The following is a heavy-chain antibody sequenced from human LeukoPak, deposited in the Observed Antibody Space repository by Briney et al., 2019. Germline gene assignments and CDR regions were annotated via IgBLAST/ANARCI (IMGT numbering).Heavy chain of an antibody. J-gene: IGHJ3*02. D-gene: IGHD3-22*01. CDR2: IYHSGSI. CDR3: ARSDSSGYADAFDI. V-gene: IGHV4-4*02. CDR1: GGSISSSNW. Sequence: SGTLSLTCAVSGGSISSSNWWSWVRQPPGKGLEGIGEIYHSGSINYNPSLKSRVTISVDKTKNQFSLKLSSVTAADTAVYYCARSDSSGYADAFDIWGQGTMVTVSS.